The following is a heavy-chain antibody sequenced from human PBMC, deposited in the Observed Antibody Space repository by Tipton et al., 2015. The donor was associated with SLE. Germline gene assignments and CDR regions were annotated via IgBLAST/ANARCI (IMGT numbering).Heavy chain of an antibody. CDR2: VNHSGST. V-gene: IGHV4-34*01. D-gene: IGHD6-6*01. J-gene: IGHJ6*02. CDR1: GDSLSSSH. CDR3: ARLVAARPGYYCGMDV. Sequence: TLSLTCTVSGDSLSSSHWTWIRQPAGKGLEWIGEVNHSGSTNYNPSLKSRVTISVDTSKNQLSLNLESVTAADTAVYYCARLVAARPGYYCGMDVWGQGTTVTVSS.